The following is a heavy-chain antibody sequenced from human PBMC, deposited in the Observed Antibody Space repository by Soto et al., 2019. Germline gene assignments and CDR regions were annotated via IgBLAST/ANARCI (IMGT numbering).Heavy chain of an antibody. V-gene: IGHV3-48*02. Sequence: EVQLVESGGGLVQPGGSLRLSCAASGFTLSYYSMIWVRQAPGKGLEWISYISSSGGTAFYTDSVKGRFAMSRDKAKNSVDLQMSSLRDDDPAVYYCARVPRIEAGAMAPNYYDGLDVWGQGTTVTVSS. CDR3: ARVPRIEAGAMAPNYYDGLDV. CDR2: ISSSGGTA. J-gene: IGHJ6*02. CDR1: GFTLSYYS. D-gene: IGHD6-13*01.